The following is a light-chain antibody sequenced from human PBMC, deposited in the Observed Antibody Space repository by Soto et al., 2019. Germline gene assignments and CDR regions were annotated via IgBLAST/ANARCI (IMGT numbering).Light chain of an antibody. Sequence: QSALTQPASVSGSPGQSITISCIETTSDFGTKKFFSWYQQQPGKAPKLIIYEGTKRPSGVSSRFSGSKSGNTATLTISGLQAEDESDYYCASYTTTRSYVFGTGTKVTVL. J-gene: IGLJ1*01. CDR3: ASYTTTRSYV. CDR2: EGT. CDR1: TSDFGTKKF. V-gene: IGLV2-14*02.